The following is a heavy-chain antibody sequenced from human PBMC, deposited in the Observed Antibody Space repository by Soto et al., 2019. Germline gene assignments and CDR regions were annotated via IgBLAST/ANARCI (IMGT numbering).Heavy chain of an antibody. V-gene: IGHV4-34*01. CDR1: GGSFSGYY. D-gene: IGHD2-15*01. Sequence: SETLSLTCAVYGGSFSGYYWSWIRQPPGKGLEWIGEINHSGSTNYNPSLKSRVTISVDTSKNQFSLKLSSVTAADTAVYYCARGANGYCSGGSCYPWYYYYYGMDVWGQGTTVTVSS. J-gene: IGHJ6*02. CDR2: INHSGST. CDR3: ARGANGYCSGGSCYPWYYYYYGMDV.